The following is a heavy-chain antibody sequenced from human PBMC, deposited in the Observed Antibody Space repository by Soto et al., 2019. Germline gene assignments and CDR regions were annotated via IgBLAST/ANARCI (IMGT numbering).Heavy chain of an antibody. Sequence: GGSLRLSCAASGFTFSSYAMSWVRQAPGKGLEWVSAISGSGGSTYYADSVKGRFTISRDNSKNTLYLQMNSLRAEDTAVYYCAKDWGIAAAGTGPSDYWGQGTLVTVSS. D-gene: IGHD6-13*01. J-gene: IGHJ4*02. CDR2: ISGSGGST. V-gene: IGHV3-23*01. CDR3: AKDWGIAAAGTGPSDY. CDR1: GFTFSSYA.